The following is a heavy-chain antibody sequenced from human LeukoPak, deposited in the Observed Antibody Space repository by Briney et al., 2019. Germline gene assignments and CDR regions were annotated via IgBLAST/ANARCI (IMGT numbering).Heavy chain of an antibody. V-gene: IGHV3-11*01. J-gene: IGHJ3*02. CDR2: LSSSGSTI. CDR1: GFTFSDYY. D-gene: IGHD2-21*01. Sequence: GGTLRLLCAASGFTFSDYYMSRIRQAPGKGLEWVSYLSSSGSTIYYADSVKGRFTISRDNAKNSLYLQLNSLRAWDTAVYYCARLLKGHDAFDTWGQGTMVTVSS. CDR3: ARLLKGHDAFDT.